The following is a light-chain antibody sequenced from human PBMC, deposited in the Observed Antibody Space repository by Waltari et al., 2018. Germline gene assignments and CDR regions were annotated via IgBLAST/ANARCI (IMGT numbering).Light chain of an antibody. J-gene: IGLJ2*01. V-gene: IGLV2-14*03. CDR1: ASDLGIYTY. CDR2: SVT. CDR3: SSFSKTATPVL. Sequence: QSALPQPASVAGSPGQSLTIPCTGSASDLGIYTYVSCSQQPPGGAPKLLLYSVTNRPSGISSRFSGSRSGDTASLTISGLQAEDEALYFCSSFSKTATPVLFGGGTKVTVL.